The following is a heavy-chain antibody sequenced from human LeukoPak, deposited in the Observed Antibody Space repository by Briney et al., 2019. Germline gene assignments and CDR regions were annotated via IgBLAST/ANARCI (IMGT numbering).Heavy chain of an antibody. D-gene: IGHD3-3*01. J-gene: IGHJ3*02. CDR2: INLNSGGT. CDR1: GYTFTGYY. CDR3: ARVVFGWRAFDI. V-gene: IGHV1-2*02. Sequence: ASVKVSCKASGYTFTGYYMHWVRQAPGQGLEWMGWINLNSGGTNYAQKFQGRVTMTRDTSISTAYMELSRLRSDDTAVYYCARVVFGWRAFDIWGQGTMVTVSS.